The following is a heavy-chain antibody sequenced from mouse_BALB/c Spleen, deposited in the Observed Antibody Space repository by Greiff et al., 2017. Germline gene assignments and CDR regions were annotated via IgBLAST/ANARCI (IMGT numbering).Heavy chain of an antibody. CDR1: GYTFTSYW. V-gene: IGHV1-5*01. D-gene: IGHD2-4*01. Sequence: VQLQQSGTVLARPGASVKMSCKASGYTFTSYWMHWVKQRPGQGLEWIGAIYPGNSDTSYNQKFKGKAKLTAVTSTSTAYMELSSLTNEDSAVYYCTSGDYDEGFDYWGQGTTLTVSS. CDR3: TSGDYDEGFDY. J-gene: IGHJ2*01. CDR2: IYPGNSDT.